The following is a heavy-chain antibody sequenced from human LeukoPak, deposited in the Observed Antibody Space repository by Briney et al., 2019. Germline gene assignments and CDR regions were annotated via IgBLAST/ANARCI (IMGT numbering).Heavy chain of an antibody. D-gene: IGHD3-22*01. J-gene: IGHJ4*02. CDR1: GGTFSSYA. V-gene: IGHV1-69*04. CDR3: ASPYYYDSSGPRDYFDY. CDR2: IIPILGIA. Sequence: GSSVKVSCKASGGTFSSYAISWVRQAPGQGLEWMGRIIPILGIANYAQKFQGRVTITADKSTSTAYMELSSLRSEDTDVYYCASPYYYDSSGPRDYFDYWGQGTLVTVSS.